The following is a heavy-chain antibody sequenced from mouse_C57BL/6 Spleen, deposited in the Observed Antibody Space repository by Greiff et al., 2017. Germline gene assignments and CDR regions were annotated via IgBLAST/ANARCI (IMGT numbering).Heavy chain of an antibody. D-gene: IGHD1-1*01. J-gene: IGHJ2*01. CDR3: AIYSYGISPDC. CDR2: INPTNGGT. Sequence: VQLQQSGPELVKPGASVKISCKASGYTFTDYYMTWVKQSHGQSLEWIGDINPTNGGTSYNQKFKGKDTLTVDTSSSTAYMKLSSLTSEDSAVYYCAIYSYGISPDCWGQGTTLTFSS. V-gene: IGHV1-26*01. CDR1: GYTFTDYY.